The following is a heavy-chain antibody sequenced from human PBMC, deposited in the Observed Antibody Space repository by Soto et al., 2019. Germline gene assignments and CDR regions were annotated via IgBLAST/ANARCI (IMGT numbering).Heavy chain of an antibody. CDR3: AKEGYDSSVCLDY. CDR1: GFTFSTYG. CDR2: ISYDGSNT. D-gene: IGHD3-22*01. J-gene: IGHJ4*02. V-gene: IGHV3-30*18. Sequence: GGSLRLSCAASGFTFSTYGMHWVRLAPGKGLEWVAVISYDGSNTYYADSVKGRFTISRDNSKNTVYLQMNSLRAEDTAVYYCAKEGYDSSVCLDYWGQGTLVTVSS.